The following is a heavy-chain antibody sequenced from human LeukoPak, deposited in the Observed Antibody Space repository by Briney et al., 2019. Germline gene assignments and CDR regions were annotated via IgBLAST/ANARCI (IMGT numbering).Heavy chain of an antibody. V-gene: IGHV3-23*01. Sequence: PGGSLRLSCAASGFTFSSYTMSWVRQAPGKGLEWVSTISNSGDATYYADSVKGRFTISRDNSKNTLYLQMNSLRAEDTAVYYCARDQVRAAVTTTAHSYYYYYGMDVWGQGTTVTVSS. CDR1: GFTFSSYT. J-gene: IGHJ6*02. CDR3: ARDQVRAAVTTTAHSYYYYYGMDV. CDR2: ISNSGDAT. D-gene: IGHD6-13*01.